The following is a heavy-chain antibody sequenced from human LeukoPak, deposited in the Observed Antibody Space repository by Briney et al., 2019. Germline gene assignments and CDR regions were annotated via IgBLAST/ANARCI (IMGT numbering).Heavy chain of an antibody. V-gene: IGHV4-59*01. D-gene: IGHD1-26*01. Sequence: SETLSLTCTVSGDSIRSYYWSWIRRPPGKGLEWIGYSYYSGTTKYNPSLKSRVTISVDTSKNQLSLKLTSVTAADTAVYYCAREHGYSGSLIWFDPWGQGTLVTVSP. CDR1: GDSIRSYY. J-gene: IGHJ5*02. CDR2: SYYSGTT. CDR3: AREHGYSGSLIWFDP.